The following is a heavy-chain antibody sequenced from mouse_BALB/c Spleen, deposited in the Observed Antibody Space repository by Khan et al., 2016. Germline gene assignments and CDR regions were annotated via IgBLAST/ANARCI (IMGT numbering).Heavy chain of an antibody. CDR1: GLTFSSYA. D-gene: IGHD2-4*01. J-gene: IGHJ2*01. CDR3: TRDYDYVLDC. CDR2: ITSGYNT. V-gene: IGHV5-6-5*01. Sequence: EVELVESGGGLVKPGGSLKLSCAASGLTFSSYAMSWVRQTPEKRLEWVASITSGYNTYYPDSVKGRFTISRDNARNILYLQMSSLRSEDTAMYYCTRDYDYVLDCWGQGTTLTVSS.